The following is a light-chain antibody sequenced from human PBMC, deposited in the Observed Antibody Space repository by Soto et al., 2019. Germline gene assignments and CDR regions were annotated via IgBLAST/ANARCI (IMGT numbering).Light chain of an antibody. CDR2: DAS. Sequence: IVLTQSPATLSLSPGERATLFCRASQTVSSFLVWYQQKPGQAPRLLIYDASNRATGVPARFSGSGSGTDFTLTISSLEPEDFAVYYCQRRSDWPITFGQGTRLEIK. J-gene: IGKJ5*01. V-gene: IGKV3-11*01. CDR1: QTVSSF. CDR3: QRRSDWPIT.